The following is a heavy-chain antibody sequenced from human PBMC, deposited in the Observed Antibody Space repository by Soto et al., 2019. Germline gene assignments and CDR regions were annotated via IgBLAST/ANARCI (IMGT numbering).Heavy chain of an antibody. J-gene: IGHJ4*02. D-gene: IGHD6-6*01. CDR2: ISYSGKT. CDR1: CGSISSSNYY. Sequence: SETLSLTCTVSCGSISSSNYYWAWIRQPPGKGLEWIGSISYSGKTYYNPSLKRRVTISVDTSKNQFSLMLSSETAADTAVYYCARQGEQLVLDYWGQGTLVTVSS. CDR3: ARQGEQLVLDY. V-gene: IGHV4-39*01.